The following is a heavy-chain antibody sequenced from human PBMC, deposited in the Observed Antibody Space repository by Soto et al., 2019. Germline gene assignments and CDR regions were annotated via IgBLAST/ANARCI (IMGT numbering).Heavy chain of an antibody. V-gene: IGHV4-30-4*01. J-gene: IGHJ4*02. Sequence: SETLSLTCTVSGGSSSSGDYYLSWIRQPPGKGLEWIGYIYYSGSTYYNPSLKSRVTISVDTSKNQFSLKLSSVTAADTAVYYCARARWTTVTYYYFDYWGQGTLVTVSS. CDR1: GGSSSSGDYY. CDR2: IYYSGST. CDR3: ARARWTTVTYYYFDY. D-gene: IGHD4-4*01.